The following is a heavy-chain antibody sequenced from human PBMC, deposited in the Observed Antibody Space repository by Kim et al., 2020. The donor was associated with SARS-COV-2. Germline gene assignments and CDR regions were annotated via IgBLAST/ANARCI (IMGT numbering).Heavy chain of an antibody. CDR3: ARLVTVAGTYY. Sequence: SETLSLTCTVSGGSISSSSYYWGWIRQPPGKGLEWIGSIYYSGSTYYNPSLKSRVTISVDTSKNQFSLKLSSVTAADTAVYYCARLVTVAGTYYWGQGTLVTVSS. J-gene: IGHJ4*02. CDR2: IYYSGST. V-gene: IGHV4-39*01. D-gene: IGHD6-19*01. CDR1: GGSISSSSYY.